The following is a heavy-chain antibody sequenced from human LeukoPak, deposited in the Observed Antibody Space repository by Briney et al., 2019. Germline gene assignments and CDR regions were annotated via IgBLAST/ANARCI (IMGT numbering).Heavy chain of an antibody. Sequence: GGSLRLSCAASGFTFSSYAMSWVRQAPGKGXXXVSAISGSGGSTYYADSVKGRFTISRDNSKNTLYLQMNSLRAEDTAVYYCAKDPYGSGTIDYWGQGTPVTVSS. D-gene: IGHD3-10*01. CDR2: ISGSGGST. V-gene: IGHV3-23*01. CDR1: GFTFSSYA. J-gene: IGHJ4*02. CDR3: AKDPYGSGTIDY.